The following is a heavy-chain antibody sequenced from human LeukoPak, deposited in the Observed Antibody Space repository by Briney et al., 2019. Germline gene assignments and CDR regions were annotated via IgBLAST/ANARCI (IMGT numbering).Heavy chain of an antibody. J-gene: IGHJ4*02. D-gene: IGHD6-6*01. CDR2: IKQDGSEK. CDR1: GFTFSSSW. Sequence: PGGSLRLSCAASGFTFSSSWMSWVRQAPGKGLEWVANIKQDGSEKYYVDSVKGRSTISRDNAKNSLYLQMNSLRAEDTAVYYCASAASIAARPYYFDYWGQGTLVTVSS. CDR3: ASAASIAARPYYFDY. V-gene: IGHV3-7*01.